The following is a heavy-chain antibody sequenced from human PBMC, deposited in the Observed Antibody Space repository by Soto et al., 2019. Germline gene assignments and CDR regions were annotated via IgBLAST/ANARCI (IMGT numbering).Heavy chain of an antibody. CDR3: ARQRSRVRVVIPSFDY. Sequence: QVQLQESGPGLVKPSETLSLTCTVSGGSISSYYWSWIRQPPGKGLEWIGYIYYSGSTNNNPSLKSRVTLSVDTSKHHFSLKLSAVTAAYTSVYYCARQRSRVRVVIPSFDYWGQGTLVTVSS. J-gene: IGHJ4*02. CDR2: IYYSGST. D-gene: IGHD3-10*01. V-gene: IGHV4-59*08. CDR1: GGSISSYY.